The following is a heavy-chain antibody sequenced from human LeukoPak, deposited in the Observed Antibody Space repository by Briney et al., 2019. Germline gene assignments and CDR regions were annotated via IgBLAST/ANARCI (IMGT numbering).Heavy chain of an antibody. D-gene: IGHD3-16*01. CDR1: GFTVSSNY. J-gene: IGHJ4*02. Sequence: PGGSLRLSWAASGFTVSSNYMSWVRQAPGKGLEWVASINQDGGEKYSLDSVKGRFTISRDNTKSSLYLQMDSLRAEDTAMYYCARYRHLYYWGQGTLVTVSS. CDR2: INQDGGEK. V-gene: IGHV3-7*01. CDR3: ARYRHLYY.